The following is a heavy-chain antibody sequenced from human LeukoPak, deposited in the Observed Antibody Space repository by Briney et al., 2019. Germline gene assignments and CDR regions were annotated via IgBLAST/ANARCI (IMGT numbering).Heavy chain of an antibody. CDR1: GFTFSTYS. CDR3: ARVGARQILEY. D-gene: IGHD4-17*01. J-gene: IGHJ4*02. CDR2: IKQDGGEK. V-gene: IGHV3-7*01. Sequence: GGSLRLSCAASGFTFSTYSMSWVRQAPGKGLEWVASIKQDGGEKYYLDSVKGRFTVSRDNAKNSLYLQMNSLRAEDTAVYYCARVGARQILEYWGQGTLVTVSS.